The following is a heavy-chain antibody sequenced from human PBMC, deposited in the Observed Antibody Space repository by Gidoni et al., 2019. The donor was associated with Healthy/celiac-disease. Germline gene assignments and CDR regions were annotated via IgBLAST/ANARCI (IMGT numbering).Heavy chain of an antibody. CDR2: IKSKTDGGTT. CDR1: GFTFSNAW. J-gene: IGHJ4*02. V-gene: IGHV3-15*01. CDR3: TTDEAARGITMIVVVNDY. Sequence: EVQLVESGGGLVKPGGSLRLSCAASGFTFSNAWMSWVRQAPGKGLEWVGRIKSKTDGGTTDYAAPVKGRFTISRDDSKNTLYLQMNSLKTEDTAVYYCTTDEAARGITMIVVVNDYWGQGTLVTVSS. D-gene: IGHD3-22*01.